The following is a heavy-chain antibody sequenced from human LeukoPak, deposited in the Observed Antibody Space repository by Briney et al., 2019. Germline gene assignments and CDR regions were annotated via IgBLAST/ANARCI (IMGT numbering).Heavy chain of an antibody. CDR2: IRYDGSDK. CDR3: AQVYGSASGESIRF. J-gene: IGHJ4*02. V-gene: IGHV3-30*02. Sequence: PGGSLRLSCAASGFTFSSYNMPWVRQAPGKGLEWVAHIRYDGSDKSYADSVKGRFTVSRDNSKNTLYLHMTSLRSEDTAVYYCAQVYGSASGESIRFWGQGTLVTVSS. CDR1: GFTFSSYN. D-gene: IGHD3-10*01.